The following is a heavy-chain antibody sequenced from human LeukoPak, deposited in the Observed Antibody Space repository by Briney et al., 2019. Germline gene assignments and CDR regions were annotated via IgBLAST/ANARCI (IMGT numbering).Heavy chain of an antibody. J-gene: IGHJ4*02. CDR2: ISGSGGST. V-gene: IGHV3-23*01. CDR1: GFTFSSYA. D-gene: IGHD1-26*01. Sequence: GGSLRLSCAASGFTFSSYAMSWVRQAPGKGLEWVSAISGSGGSTYYADSVKGRFTISRDNSKNTLYLQMNSLRAEDTAVYYCASGFVGPTTGQRGDFFDYWGQGTLVTVSS. CDR3: ASGFVGPTTGQRGDFFDY.